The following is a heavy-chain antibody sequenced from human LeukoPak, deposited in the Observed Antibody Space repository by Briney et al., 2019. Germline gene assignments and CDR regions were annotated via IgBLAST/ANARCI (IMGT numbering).Heavy chain of an antibody. CDR2: ISAYNGNT. J-gene: IGHJ4*02. CDR3: ARDRYYYDSSGYFGPDY. CDR1: GYTFTSYG. V-gene: IGHV1-18*01. Sequence: ASVNVSCKASGYTFTSYGISWVRQAPGQGLEWMGWISAYNGNTNYAQKLQGRVTMTTDTSTSTAYMELRSLRSDDTAVYYCARDRYYYDSSGYFGPDYWGQGTLVTVSS. D-gene: IGHD3-22*01.